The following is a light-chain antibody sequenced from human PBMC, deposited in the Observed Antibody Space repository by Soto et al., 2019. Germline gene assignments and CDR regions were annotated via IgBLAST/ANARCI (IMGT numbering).Light chain of an antibody. CDR3: MQAVQAPWT. CDR1: QSLLHSNGYNY. J-gene: IGKJ1*01. V-gene: IGKV2-28*01. CDR2: LGS. Sequence: DIVMTQSPLSLPVTPGEPASISCRSSQSLLHSNGYNYVDWYLQKPGQSPQLLIYLGSNRASGVPDRFGGSGSGTDFTLKISRVDAEDVGVYYCMQAVQAPWTFGQGTKVEI.